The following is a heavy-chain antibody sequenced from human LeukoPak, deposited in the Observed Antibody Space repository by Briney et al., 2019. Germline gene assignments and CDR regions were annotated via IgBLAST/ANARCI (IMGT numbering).Heavy chain of an antibody. CDR2: MNPNSGNT. CDR1: GYTFTSYD. J-gene: IGHJ6*03. Sequence: ASVKVSCKASGYTFTSYDINWVRQATGQGLEWMGWMNPNSGNTGYAQKFQGRVTMTRNTSISTAYMELSSLRSEDTAVYYCARDHGPTVATSPFYSYYMDVWGKGTTVSVSS. CDR3: ARDHGPTVATSPFYSYYMDV. D-gene: IGHD4-11*01. V-gene: IGHV1-8*01.